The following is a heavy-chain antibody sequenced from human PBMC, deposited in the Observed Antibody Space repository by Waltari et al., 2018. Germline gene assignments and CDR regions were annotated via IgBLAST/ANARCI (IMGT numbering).Heavy chain of an antibody. CDR2: IYYSGST. V-gene: IGHV4-30-4*08. CDR1: GGSISSGDYY. D-gene: IGHD4-4*01. Sequence: QVQLQESGPGLVKPSQTLSLTCTVSGGSISSGDYYWSWIRQPPGTGLEWIGDIYYSGSTYYNPSLKSRVTISVDTSKNQFSLKLSSVTAADTAVYYCAREGHDYSNHPWFDPWGQGTLVTVSS. J-gene: IGHJ5*02. CDR3: AREGHDYSNHPWFDP.